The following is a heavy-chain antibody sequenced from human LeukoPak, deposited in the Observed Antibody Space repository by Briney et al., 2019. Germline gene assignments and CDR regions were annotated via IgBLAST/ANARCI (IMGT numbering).Heavy chain of an antibody. Sequence: GGSLRLSCAASGFTFSSYAMPWVRQAPGKGLEWVAVISYDGSNKYYADSVKGRFTISRDNSKNTLYLQMNSLRAEDTAVYYCARDRYYDSSGYYPDYWGQGTLVTVSS. CDR3: ARDRYYDSSGYYPDY. V-gene: IGHV3-30-3*01. D-gene: IGHD3-22*01. J-gene: IGHJ4*02. CDR1: GFTFSSYA. CDR2: ISYDGSNK.